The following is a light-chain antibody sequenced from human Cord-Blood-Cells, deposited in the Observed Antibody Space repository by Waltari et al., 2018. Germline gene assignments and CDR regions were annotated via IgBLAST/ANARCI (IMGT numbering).Light chain of an antibody. J-gene: IGLJ1*01. CDR2: DVS. V-gene: IGLV2-14*03. CDR3: SSYTSSSTLV. CDR1: GSDVRCSTY. Sequence: QSAPTPPASVSGSPGPATPISCSGPGSDVRCSTYVPWYQQHPGKAPTLMIYDVSNRPSGVSNRFSGSKSGNTASLTISGLQAEDEADYYCSSYTSSSTLVFGTGTKVTVL.